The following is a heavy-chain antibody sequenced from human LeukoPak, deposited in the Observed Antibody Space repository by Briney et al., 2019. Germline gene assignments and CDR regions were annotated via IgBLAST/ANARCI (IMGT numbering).Heavy chain of an antibody. CDR3: ASSRMATINYSFDY. V-gene: IGHV1-69*05. CDR1: GGTFSSYA. D-gene: IGHD5-24*01. Sequence: ASVKVSCKASGGTFSSYAISWVRQAPGQGLEWMGGIIPIFGTANYAQKFQGRVTITTDESTNTAYMELSSLRSEDADVYYCASSRMATINYSFDYWGQGTLVTVSS. J-gene: IGHJ4*02. CDR2: IIPIFGTA.